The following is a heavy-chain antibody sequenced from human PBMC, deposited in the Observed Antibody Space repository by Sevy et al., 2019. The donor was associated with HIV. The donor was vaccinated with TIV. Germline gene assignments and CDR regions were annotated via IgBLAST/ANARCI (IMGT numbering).Heavy chain of an antibody. CDR2: ISYDGSNK. J-gene: IGHJ4*02. CDR3: ARGRLEYSSSYLDY. Sequence: GGSLRLSCAASGFTFSTYAMHWVRQAPGKGLEWVAVISYDGSNKYYADSVKGRFTISRDNSKNTLYLQMSSLRAEDTGVFYCARGRLEYSSSYLDYWGKGTLVTVSS. D-gene: IGHD6-6*01. V-gene: IGHV3-30-3*01. CDR1: GFTFSTYA.